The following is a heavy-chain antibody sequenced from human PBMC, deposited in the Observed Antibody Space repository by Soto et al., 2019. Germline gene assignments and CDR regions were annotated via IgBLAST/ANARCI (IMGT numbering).Heavy chain of an antibody. J-gene: IGHJ4*02. CDR3: ARSWFGELLDDY. D-gene: IGHD3-10*01. CDR1: GFTFSSFW. V-gene: IGHV3-74*01. Sequence: EVQLVESGGGLVQPGGSLRLSCAASGFTFSSFWMHWVRQAPGKGLVWVSRINTDGSSTTYADSVQGRFTISRDNAKNTLYLPMNSLRGEDTAVYYCARSWFGELLDDYWGQGTLVTVSS. CDR2: INTDGSST.